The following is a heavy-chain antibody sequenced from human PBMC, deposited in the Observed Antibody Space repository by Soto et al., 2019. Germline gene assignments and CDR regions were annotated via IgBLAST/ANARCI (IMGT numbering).Heavy chain of an antibody. CDR2: IYSGGST. CDR3: ARDLAAIYDYYYYYSMDL. Sequence: PGGSLRLSRAASEFAISSNYMSWVRQEPRKGLEWVSDIYSGGSTYYADSVKGRFTISRHNSKNTLYLQMNSLRAEDTAVYYCARDLAAIYDYYYYYSMDLWGKGTTVTVFS. CDR1: EFAISSNY. V-gene: IGHV3-53*04. D-gene: IGHD6-25*01. J-gene: IGHJ6*03.